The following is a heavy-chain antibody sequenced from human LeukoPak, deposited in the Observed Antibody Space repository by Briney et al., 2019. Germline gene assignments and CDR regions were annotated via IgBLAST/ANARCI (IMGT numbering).Heavy chain of an antibody. J-gene: IGHJ4*02. CDR2: INPSGGST. V-gene: IGHV1-46*01. CDR3: ARGNKNYYDSSGYYCDY. D-gene: IGHD3-22*01. CDR1: GYTFTSYY. Sequence: ASVKVSCKASGYTFTSYYMHWVRQAPGQGLEWMGIINPSGGSTSYAQKFQGRVTMTRDTSTSTAYMELSRLRSDDTAVYYCARGNKNYYDSSGYYCDYWGQGTLVTVSS.